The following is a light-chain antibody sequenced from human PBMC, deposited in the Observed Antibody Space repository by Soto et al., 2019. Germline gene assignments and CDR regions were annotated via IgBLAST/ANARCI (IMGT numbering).Light chain of an antibody. CDR3: QQYYDWPPWT. V-gene: IGKV3-15*01. J-gene: IGKJ1*01. CDR1: QSVRSN. CDR2: GAD. Sequence: EVVMTQFPATLSVSPVERATLSCRAGQSVRSNLAWFQQKPGQAPRVLIYGADTRATGVPARFSGSGSGTEFTLTISSLQSEDFAVYYCQQYYDWPPWTFGQGTKVDI.